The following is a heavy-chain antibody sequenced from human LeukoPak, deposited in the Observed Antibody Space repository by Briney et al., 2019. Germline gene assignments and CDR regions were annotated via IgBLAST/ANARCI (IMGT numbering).Heavy chain of an antibody. Sequence: PGGSLRLSCAASGFTFSSYAMSWVRQAPGKGLEWVSAISGSGGSTYYADSVKGRFTISRDNSMNTLYLQMNSLRAEDTAVYYCAKDGGYDLYYYYMDVRGKGTTVTVSS. V-gene: IGHV3-23*01. D-gene: IGHD3-3*01. CDR3: AKDGGYDLYYYYMDV. CDR1: GFTFSSYA. J-gene: IGHJ6*03. CDR2: ISGSGGST.